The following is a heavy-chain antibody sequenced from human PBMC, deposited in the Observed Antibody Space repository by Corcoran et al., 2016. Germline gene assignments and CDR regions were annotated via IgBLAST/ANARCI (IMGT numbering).Heavy chain of an antibody. J-gene: IGHJ6*02. CDR2: IYSGGST. CDR3: ARESVERITMVRGVNYYYYGIDV. V-gene: IGHV3-53*01. Sequence: EVQLVESGGGLIQPGGSLRLSCAASGFTVSSNYMSWVRQAPGKGLEWVSVIYSGGSTYYADSVKGRFTISRDNSKNTLYLQMNSLRAEDTAVYYCARESVERITMVRGVNYYYYGIDVCGPATTVTFS. CDR1: GFTVSSNY. D-gene: IGHD3-10*01.